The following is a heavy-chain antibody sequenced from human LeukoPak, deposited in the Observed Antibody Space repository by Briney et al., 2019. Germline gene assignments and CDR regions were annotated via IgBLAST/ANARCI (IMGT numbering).Heavy chain of an antibody. V-gene: IGHV6-1*01. CDR1: GDSVSSNSAA. Sequence: SQTLSLTCGISGDSVSSNSAAWNWIRQSPSRGLEWLGRTYYRSKWYYDYAVSVKSRITINPDTSKNQFSLQLNSVTPEDTAVYYCARESARNYLNSSHRRSKFDPWGPGTLVTVSS. D-gene: IGHD6-13*01. J-gene: IGHJ5*02. CDR2: TYYRSKWYY. CDR3: ARESARNYLNSSHRRSKFDP.